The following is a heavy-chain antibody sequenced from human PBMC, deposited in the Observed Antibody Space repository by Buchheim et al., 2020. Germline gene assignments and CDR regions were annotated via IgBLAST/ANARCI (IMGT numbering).Heavy chain of an antibody. CDR3: ARHFDSITSL. CDR1: GFNIGDYS. D-gene: IGHD3-22*01. CDR2: LNRDVNEN. J-gene: IGHJ4*02. Sequence: EVQLVESGGDLVQPGGALRLYCAASGFNIGDYSMNWVRPAPGKGLEWVATLNRDVNENNYIVSVKGRFTISSDNAKNSTDLEMNSLRVEDTALYYCARHFDSITSLWGQGIL. V-gene: IGHV3-7*01.